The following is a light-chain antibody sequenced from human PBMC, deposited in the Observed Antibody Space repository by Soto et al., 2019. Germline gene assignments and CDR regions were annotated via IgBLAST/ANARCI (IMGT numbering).Light chain of an antibody. CDR1: QGISNY. J-gene: IGKJ1*01. CDR2: AAS. CDR3: QKYNRAPWT. Sequence: DLQMTQSPSSLSASVGDRVTITCRASQGISNYLAWYQQKPGKGPKFLIYAASTLQSGVPSRFSGSGSGTDFSPTITSLQPEDVATYYCQKYNRAPWTFGQGTKVEIK. V-gene: IGKV1-27*01.